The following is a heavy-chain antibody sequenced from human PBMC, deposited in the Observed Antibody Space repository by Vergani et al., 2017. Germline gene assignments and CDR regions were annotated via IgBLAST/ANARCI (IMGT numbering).Heavy chain of an antibody. CDR1: GGTFSSYG. D-gene: IGHD6-6*01. J-gene: IGHJ6*02. Sequence: QVQLVQSGAEVKKPGSSVKVSCKASGGTFSSYGISWVRQAPGQGLEWMGGIIPNCGIANYAQTFKGRVTITADKSTSTAYMELSSRRSEDTAVYYCSSGAAARASPYYYYGMDVWGQGTTVTVSS. CDR2: IIPNCGIA. CDR3: SSGAAARASPYYYYGMDV. V-gene: IGHV1-69*17.